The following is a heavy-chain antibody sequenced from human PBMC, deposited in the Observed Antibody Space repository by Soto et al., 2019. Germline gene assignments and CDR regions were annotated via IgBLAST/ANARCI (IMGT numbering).Heavy chain of an antibody. D-gene: IGHD4-17*01. CDR1: GGSISGYY. J-gene: IGHJ5*02. Sequence: QVQLQESGPGLVKPSETLSLTCTVSGGSISGYYWSWIRQPPGKGLEWMGYMHYSGSTNYNPSLKRRVTFSGDTSKNQFSLKLSSVTAADTAVYYCARLSGYGDTPRGWFDPWGQGTLVTVSS. V-gene: IGHV4-59*01. CDR3: ARLSGYGDTPRGWFDP. CDR2: MHYSGST.